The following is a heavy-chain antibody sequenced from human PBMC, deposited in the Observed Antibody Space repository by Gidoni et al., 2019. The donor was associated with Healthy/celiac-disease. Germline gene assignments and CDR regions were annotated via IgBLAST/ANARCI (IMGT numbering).Heavy chain of an antibody. V-gene: IGHV3-30-3*01. CDR2: ISYDGSNK. CDR1: GFTFSSYA. D-gene: IGHD3-3*01. CDR3: ARGLYYDFWSGYFYYFDY. Sequence: QVQLVESGGGVVQPGRSLRLSREASGFTFSSYAMHWVRQAPGKGLEWVAVISYDGSNKYYADSVKGRFTISRDNSKNTLYLQMNSLRAEDTAVYYCARGLYYDFWSGYFYYFDYWGQGTLVTVSS. J-gene: IGHJ4*02.